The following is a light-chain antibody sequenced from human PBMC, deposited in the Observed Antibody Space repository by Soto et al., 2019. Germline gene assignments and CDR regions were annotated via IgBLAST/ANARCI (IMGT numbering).Light chain of an antibody. CDR3: QNGRT. V-gene: IGKV3-11*01. J-gene: IGKJ2*01. Sequence: FVLTQSPATLSLSPGERATLSCRASWNVGSSLAWHQQKPGQAPRLLMYDASKRPTGIPARYSGSGSRTDFTLTISSLEAEDVAVYYCQNGRTFGQGTRLEIK. CDR2: DAS. CDR1: WNVGSS.